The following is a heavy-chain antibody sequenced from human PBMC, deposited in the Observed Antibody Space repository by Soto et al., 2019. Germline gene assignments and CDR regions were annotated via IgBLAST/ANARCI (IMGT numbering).Heavy chain of an antibody. CDR1: GFTFSSYD. J-gene: IGHJ5*02. CDR3: ARGKIGAKRIAAAWYWFDP. CDR2: IGTAGDT. V-gene: IGHV3-13*01. Sequence: GGSLRLSCAASGFTFSSYDMHWVRQATGKGLEWVSAIGTAGDTYYPGSVKGRFTISRENAKNSLYLQMNSLRAGDTAVYYCARGKIGAKRIAAAWYWFDPWGQGTLVTVSS. D-gene: IGHD6-13*01.